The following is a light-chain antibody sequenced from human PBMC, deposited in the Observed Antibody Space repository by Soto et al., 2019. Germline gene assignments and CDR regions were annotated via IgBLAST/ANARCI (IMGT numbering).Light chain of an antibody. CDR3: EKYNSAPLT. Sequence: DILMTQSPAALSASVGDRVTITCRASLPISNYLALYQQKPGTIPKLLIYAASTLPAGVPSRFSGSGSGTECTLTISSLQSEDVAAYYCEKYNSAPLTFGGGTKVEI. J-gene: IGKJ4*01. V-gene: IGKV1-27*01. CDR1: LPISNY. CDR2: AAS.